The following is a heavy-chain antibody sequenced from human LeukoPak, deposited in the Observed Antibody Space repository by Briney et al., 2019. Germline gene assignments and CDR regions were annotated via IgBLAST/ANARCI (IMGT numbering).Heavy chain of an antibody. CDR2: IYSGGST. D-gene: IGHD2-15*01. Sequence: GGSLRLSCAASGFTVGSNYMSWVRQAPGKGLEWVSVIYSGGSTYYADSVKGRFTISRDNSKNTLYLQMNSLRAEDTAVYYCARLGYCSGGSCYPGAFDIWGQGTMVTVSS. J-gene: IGHJ3*02. V-gene: IGHV3-53*01. CDR1: GFTVGSNY. CDR3: ARLGYCSGGSCYPGAFDI.